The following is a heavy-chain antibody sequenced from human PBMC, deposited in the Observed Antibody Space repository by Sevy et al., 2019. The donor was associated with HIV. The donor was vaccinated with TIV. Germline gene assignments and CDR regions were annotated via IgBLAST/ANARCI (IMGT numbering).Heavy chain of an antibody. J-gene: IGHJ6*02. CDR3: VRILSTSYYNYHALDV. D-gene: IGHD2-2*01. CDR1: GYTFTSYD. Sequence: ASMKVSCRASGYTFTSYDIHWVRQTTGQGLEWMGWMSPNSGNTGYAQKFQGRVTMTRDTSKGTAYMELSSLRSDDTAVYYGVRILSTSYYNYHALDVWGQGTTVTVSS. V-gene: IGHV1-8*01. CDR2: MSPNSGNT.